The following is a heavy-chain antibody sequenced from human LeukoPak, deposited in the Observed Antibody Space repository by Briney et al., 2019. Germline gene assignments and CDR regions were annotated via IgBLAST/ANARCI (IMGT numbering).Heavy chain of an antibody. V-gene: IGHV4-61*01. CDR2: IYYSGST. CDR3: ARSYSSGFFDY. Sequence: SETLSLTCTVSGYSISSGYYWSWIRQPPGKGLEWIGYIYYSGSTNYNPSLKSRVTISVDTSKNQFSLKLISVTSADTAVYYCARSYSSGFFDYWGQGTLVTVSS. D-gene: IGHD6-25*01. J-gene: IGHJ4*02. CDR1: GYSISSGYY.